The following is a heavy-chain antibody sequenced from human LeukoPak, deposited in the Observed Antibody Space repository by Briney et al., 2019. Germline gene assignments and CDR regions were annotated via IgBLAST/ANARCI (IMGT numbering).Heavy chain of an antibody. CDR3: ARDQRWFDY. Sequence: GGSPRLSCAASGFTFSNYWMMWVRQAPGKGLEWVANIKQDGGQKNYVDSVKGRFTISRDNAKNSVYLQMNSLRAEDTAVYYCARDQRWFDYWGQGTLVTVSS. CDR2: IKQDGGQK. J-gene: IGHJ4*02. CDR1: GFTFSNYW. V-gene: IGHV3-7*05. D-gene: IGHD2-15*01.